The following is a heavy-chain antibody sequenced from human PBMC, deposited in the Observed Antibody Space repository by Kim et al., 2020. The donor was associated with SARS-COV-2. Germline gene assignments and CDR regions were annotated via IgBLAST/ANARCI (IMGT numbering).Heavy chain of an antibody. CDR1: GLTFSNFA. Sequence: GSLRLSCAVSGLTFSNFALSWVRQAPGKGLEWVSSIRGSGVGTYYADSVKGRFVVSRDNSKNELYLQMSRLRVDDTAIYYCAKVEEADGGFWGQGTLVT. V-gene: IGHV3-23*01. J-gene: IGHJ4*02. CDR3: AKVEEADGGF. CDR2: IRGSGVGT. D-gene: IGHD3-16*01.